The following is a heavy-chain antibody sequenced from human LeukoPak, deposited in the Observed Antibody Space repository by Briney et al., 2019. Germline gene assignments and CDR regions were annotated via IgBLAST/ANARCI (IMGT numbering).Heavy chain of an antibody. Sequence: GASVKVSCKASGYTFTSYGISWVRQAPGQGLEWMGWISAYNGNTNYAQKLQGRVTMTTDTSTSTAYMELRSLRSDDTAVYYCARGVEMATITDAFDYWGRGTLVTVSS. CDR2: ISAYNGNT. CDR1: GYTFTSYG. J-gene: IGHJ4*02. D-gene: IGHD5-24*01. CDR3: ARGVEMATITDAFDY. V-gene: IGHV1-18*01.